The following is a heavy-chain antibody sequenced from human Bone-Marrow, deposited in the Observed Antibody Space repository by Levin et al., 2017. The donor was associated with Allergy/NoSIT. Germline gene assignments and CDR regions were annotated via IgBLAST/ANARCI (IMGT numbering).Heavy chain of an antibody. Sequence: GGSLRLSCAASGFTFSSYTMNWVRQAPGKGLEWVSCISSSSGYIYYADSVKGRFTISRDNAKNSLYLQMNSLRAEDTAVYYCAREVDSDDYFDYWGQGTLATVSS. CDR1: GFTFSSYT. D-gene: IGHD3-9*01. V-gene: IGHV3-21*01. J-gene: IGHJ4*02. CDR3: AREVDSDDYFDY. CDR2: ISSSSGYI.